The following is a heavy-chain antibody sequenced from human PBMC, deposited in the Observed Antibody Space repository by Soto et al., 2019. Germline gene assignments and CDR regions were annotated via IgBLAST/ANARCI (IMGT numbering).Heavy chain of an antibody. V-gene: IGHV4-34*01. D-gene: IGHD6-13*01. CDR3: ASAAIAAAGTSDYYYYMDV. CDR2: INHSGST. Sequence: QVQLQQWGAGLLKPSETLSLTCAVYGGSFSGYYWSWIRQPPGKGLEWIGEINHSGSTNYNPSLKSRVTISVDTSKNQFSLKLSSVTAADTAVYYCASAAIAAAGTSDYYYYMDVWGKGTTVTVSS. CDR1: GGSFSGYY. J-gene: IGHJ6*03.